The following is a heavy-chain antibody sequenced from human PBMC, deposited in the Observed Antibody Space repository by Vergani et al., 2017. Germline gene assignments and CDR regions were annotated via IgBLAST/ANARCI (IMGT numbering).Heavy chain of an antibody. Sequence: EVQLVESGGGSVQPGGSLRLSCAASGFTFSSYDMHWVRQATGKGLEWVSAIGTAGDTYYPGSVKGRFTISRENAKNSLYLQMNSLRAGDTAIYYCARAVSTTVGDPPGYWGQGTLVTVSS. CDR2: IGTAGDT. J-gene: IGHJ4*02. D-gene: IGHD4-23*01. V-gene: IGHV3-13*01. CDR1: GFTFSSYD. CDR3: ARAVSTTVGDPPGY.